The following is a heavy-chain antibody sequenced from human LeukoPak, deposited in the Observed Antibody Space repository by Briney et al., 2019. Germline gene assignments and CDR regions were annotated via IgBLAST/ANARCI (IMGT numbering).Heavy chain of an antibody. J-gene: IGHJ2*01. CDR3: ARLHSSSDWYFDL. D-gene: IGHD6-6*01. CDR2: IYYGGST. CDR1: GGSISSSSYY. V-gene: IGHV4-39*01. Sequence: PSETLSLTCTVSGGSISSSSYYWGWIRQPPGKGLEWIGSIYYGGSTYYNPSLKSRVTISVDTSKNQFSLKLSSVTAADTAVYYCARLHSSSDWYFDLWGRGTLVTVSS.